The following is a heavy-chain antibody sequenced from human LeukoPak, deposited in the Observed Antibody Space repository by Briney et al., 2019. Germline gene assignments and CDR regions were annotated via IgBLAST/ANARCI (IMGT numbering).Heavy chain of an antibody. V-gene: IGHV4-30-2*01. CDR1: DYSIRSGGYS. D-gene: IGHD3-22*01. J-gene: IGHJ4*02. CDR2: IYNSGST. Sequence: SESLSLTCAVSDYSIRSGGYSWNWIRQPPGKGLEWIGYIYNSGSTNYNPSLKSRVTISVDMSKNQFSLKLTSVTAADTAVYYCARVTGYMIEDYFDYWGQGTLVTVSS. CDR3: ARVTGYMIEDYFDY.